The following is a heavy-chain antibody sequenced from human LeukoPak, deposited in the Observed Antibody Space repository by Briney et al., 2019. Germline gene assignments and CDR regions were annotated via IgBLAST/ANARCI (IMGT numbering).Heavy chain of an antibody. Sequence: ASVKVSCKASGYTFTSYDINWVRQATGQGLEWVGWMNPNSGNTGYAQKFQGRVTMTRNTSISTAYMELSSLRSEDTAVYYCAKDHIVVVPAAIFPLFDPWGQGTLVTVSS. J-gene: IGHJ5*02. CDR3: AKDHIVVVPAAIFPLFDP. CDR1: GYTFTSYD. V-gene: IGHV1-8*01. D-gene: IGHD2-2*01. CDR2: MNPNSGNT.